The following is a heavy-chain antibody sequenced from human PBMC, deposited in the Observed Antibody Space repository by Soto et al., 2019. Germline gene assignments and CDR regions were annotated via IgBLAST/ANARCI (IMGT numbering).Heavy chain of an antibody. CDR2: IYFRGTT. V-gene: IGHV4-59*01. D-gene: IGHD3-22*01. CDR1: GGSISSYY. CDR3: ARARQYYDCELDP. Sequence: SETLSLTCTVSGGSISSYYWSWIRQPPGKGLEWIGYIYFRGTTNYNPSLKSRVTMSADTSKNQFSLKLNSVTAADTAVYYCARARQYYDCELDPWGQGTLVTVSS. J-gene: IGHJ5*02.